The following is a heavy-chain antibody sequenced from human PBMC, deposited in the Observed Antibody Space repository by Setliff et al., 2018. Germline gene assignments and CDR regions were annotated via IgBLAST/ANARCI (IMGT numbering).Heavy chain of an antibody. CDR2: IHHSGKA. J-gene: IGHJ5*02. Sequence: PSETLSLTCAVSGFSISSGYYWGWIRQPPGKGPEWIVNIHHSGKAYYNPSLKSRVTMSVDTSTNHVSLKLSSVTAADTAVYYCARAHTWSLPNDNSGYPGWFDPWGQGTLVTVSS. CDR3: ARAHTWSLPNDNSGYPGWFDP. CDR1: GFSISSGYY. D-gene: IGHD3-22*01. V-gene: IGHV4-38-2*01.